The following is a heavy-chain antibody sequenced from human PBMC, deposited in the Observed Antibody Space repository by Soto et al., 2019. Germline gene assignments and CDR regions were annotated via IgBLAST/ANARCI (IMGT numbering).Heavy chain of an antibody. D-gene: IGHD3-3*01. CDR1: GFTFSSYG. V-gene: IGHV3-30*18. J-gene: IGHJ6*02. CDR2: ISYDGSNK. CDR3: AKDLMAPYYDFWSGHPTWYYYGMDV. Sequence: GGSLRLSCAASGFTFSSYGMHWVRQAPGKGLEWVAVISYDGSNKYYADSVKGRFTISRDNSKNTLYLQMNSLRAEDTAVYYCAKDLMAPYYDFWSGHPTWYYYGMDVWGQGTTVTVSS.